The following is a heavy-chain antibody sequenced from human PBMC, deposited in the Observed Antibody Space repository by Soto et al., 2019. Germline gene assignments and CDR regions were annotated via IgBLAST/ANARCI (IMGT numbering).Heavy chain of an antibody. D-gene: IGHD3-22*01. V-gene: IGHV3-74*01. Sequence: PGGSLRLSCAASGFTFSSDRMHWVRQAPGKGLVWVSRINTDGSDTSYADSVKGRFTISRDNSKNTLYLQLNSLRAEDTAVYFCAKSPDYYDRFDYWGQGTPVTVSS. CDR3: AKSPDYYDRFDY. CDR2: INTDGSDT. J-gene: IGHJ4*02. CDR1: GFTFSSDR.